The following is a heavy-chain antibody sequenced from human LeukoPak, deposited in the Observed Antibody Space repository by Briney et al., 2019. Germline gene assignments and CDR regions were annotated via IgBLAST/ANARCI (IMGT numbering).Heavy chain of an antibody. CDR1: GFTVSSNY. V-gene: IGHV3-66*02. CDR3: AMVLRFLEWSGY. CDR2: IYSGGST. Sequence: GGSLRLSCPASGFTVSSNYMSWVRQAPGKGLEWVSVIYSGGSTYYADSVKGRFTISRDNSKNTLYLLMNSLRAEDTAVYYCAMVLRFLEWSGYWGQGTLVTVSS. D-gene: IGHD3-3*01. J-gene: IGHJ4*02.